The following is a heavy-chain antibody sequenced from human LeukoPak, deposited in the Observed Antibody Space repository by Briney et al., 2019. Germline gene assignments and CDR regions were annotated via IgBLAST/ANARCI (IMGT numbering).Heavy chain of an antibody. J-gene: IGHJ5*02. CDR2: IIPILGIA. CDR3: ARDPRSYYYDSSGYNNWFDP. CDR1: GGTFSSYA. V-gene: IGHV1-69*04. D-gene: IGHD3-22*01. Sequence: GASVKVSCKASGGTFSSYAISWVRQAPGQGLEWMGRIIPILGIANYAQKFQGRVTITADKSTSTAYMELSSLRSEDTAVYYCARDPRSYYYDSSGYNNWFDPWGQGTLVTVSS.